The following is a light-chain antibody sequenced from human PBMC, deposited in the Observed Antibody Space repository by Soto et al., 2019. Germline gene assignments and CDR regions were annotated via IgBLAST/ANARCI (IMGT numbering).Light chain of an antibody. CDR1: SSDVGGYNY. J-gene: IGLJ1*01. Sequence: QSVLTQPPSASGSPGQSVTISCTGTSSDVGGYNYASWYQQHPGKAPKLMIYEVSKRPSGVPDRFSGSKSGNTASLTISGLQAEDEADYYCCSYAGSSTYAFGTGTKVTVL. CDR2: EVS. V-gene: IGLV2-8*01. CDR3: CSYAGSSTYA.